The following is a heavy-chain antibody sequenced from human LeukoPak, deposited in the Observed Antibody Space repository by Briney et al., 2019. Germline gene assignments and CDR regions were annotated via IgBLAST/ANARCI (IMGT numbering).Heavy chain of an antibody. V-gene: IGHV7-4-1*02. CDR1: GYTFTSYA. J-gene: IGHJ6*02. CDR3: AGPHSSGPMSYYYYGMDV. D-gene: IGHD6-19*01. CDR2: INTNTGNP. Sequence: EASVKVSCKASGYTFTSYAMNWVRQAPGQGLEWMGWINTNTGNPTYAQGFTGRFVFSLDTSVSTAYLQISSLKAEDTAVYYCAGPHSSGPMSYYYYGMDVWGQGTTVTVSS.